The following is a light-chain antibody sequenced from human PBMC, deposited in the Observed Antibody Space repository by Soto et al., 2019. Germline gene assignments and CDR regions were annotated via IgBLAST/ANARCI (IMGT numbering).Light chain of an antibody. V-gene: IGKV3-20*01. Sequence: EIVLTQSPGTLSLSPGDRATLSCRASQSVSSSFLAWYQQKPGQGPRLLIYGASSRATGIPDRFRGSGSGTDFTLTISTLEPEDFAVYYCQQYGSSPFTFGPGTKVDIK. CDR2: GAS. CDR3: QQYGSSPFT. CDR1: QSVSSSF. J-gene: IGKJ3*01.